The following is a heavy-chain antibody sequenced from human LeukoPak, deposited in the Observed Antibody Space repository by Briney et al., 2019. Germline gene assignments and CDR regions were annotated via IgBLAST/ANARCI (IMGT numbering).Heavy chain of an antibody. D-gene: IGHD4-17*01. CDR3: AKAWRYGDYGPFDY. CDR2: ISGSGGST. J-gene: IGHJ4*02. V-gene: IGHV3-23*01. CDR1: GFTFSSYA. Sequence: PGGSLRLSCAASGFTFSSYATSWVRQAPGKGLEWVSAISGSGGSTYYADSVKGRFTISRDNSKNTLYLQMNSLRAEDTAVYYCAKAWRYGDYGPFDYWGQGTLVTVSS.